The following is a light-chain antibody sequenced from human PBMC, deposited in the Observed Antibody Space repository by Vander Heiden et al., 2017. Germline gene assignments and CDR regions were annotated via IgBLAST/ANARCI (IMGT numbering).Light chain of an antibody. CDR3: SSYTSSSPWV. CDR2: EVS. Sequence: QSALTQPASVSVSPGHSITISCTGTSSDVGGYNYVSWYQQHPGKAPKLMIYEVSNRPSGVSNRFSGSKSGNTASLTISGLQAEDEADYYCSSYTSSSPWVFGGGTKLTVL. J-gene: IGLJ3*02. CDR1: SSDVGGYNY. V-gene: IGLV2-14*01.